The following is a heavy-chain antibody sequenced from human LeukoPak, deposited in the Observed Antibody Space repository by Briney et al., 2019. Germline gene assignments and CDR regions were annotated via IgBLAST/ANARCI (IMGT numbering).Heavy chain of an antibody. J-gene: IGHJ4*02. CDR2: ISYDATNK. Sequence: GGSLRLSCAASGFTFSSSDMHWVRQAPGKGREWVAVISYDATNKYSADSVKGRFTLSRDNSKNTLYLQTNTLRDEDTAVYYCAKASSNYFYYFEYWGQGTLVTVSS. D-gene: IGHD2/OR15-2a*01. V-gene: IGHV3-30*18. CDR1: GFTFSSSD. CDR3: AKASSNYFYYFEY.